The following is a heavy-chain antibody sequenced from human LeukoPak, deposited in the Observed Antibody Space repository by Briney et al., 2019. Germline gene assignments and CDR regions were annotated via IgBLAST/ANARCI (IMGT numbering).Heavy chain of an antibody. V-gene: IGHV3-33*08. CDR3: ARAAYDNNGYLTL. CDR2: IWYDGTNK. Sequence: GGSLRLSCAASGFTFSDYYMTWIRQAPGKGLEWVAVIWYDGTNKYYADSVKGRFTISRDSPKNTLYLQMNSLRAEDTAVYYCARAAYDNNGYLTLWGQGTLVTVSS. CDR1: GFTFSDYY. J-gene: IGHJ4*02. D-gene: IGHD3-22*01.